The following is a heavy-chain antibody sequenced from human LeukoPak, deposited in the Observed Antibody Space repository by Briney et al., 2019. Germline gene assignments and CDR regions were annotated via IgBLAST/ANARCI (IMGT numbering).Heavy chain of an antibody. J-gene: IGHJ1*01. V-gene: IGHV4-39*01. CDR3: AGEITSSCHH. D-gene: IGHD1-14*01. Sequence: SETLSLTCTVSGGSISSSNYYWGRVRQPPGKGLEWIGSIYYSGTTFYKPALKSRVTISVDTSKNQFSLKLSSVTAADTAVYYCAGEITSSCHHWGQGTLVTVSS. CDR2: IYYSGTT. CDR1: GGSISSSNYY.